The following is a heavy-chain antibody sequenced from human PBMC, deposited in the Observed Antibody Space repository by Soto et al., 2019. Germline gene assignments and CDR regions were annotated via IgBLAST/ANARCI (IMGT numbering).Heavy chain of an antibody. J-gene: IGHJ3*02. Sequence: GESLKISCKGSGYSFPSQWIGWVRQTPGKGLEWMGSIYPADSDTRYSPSFQGQVIISADKSIRTAYLEWSSLKASDSAMYYCARNRPKSTTVIPEGTYEAFDIWGQGTMVTVSS. V-gene: IGHV5-51*01. CDR3: ARNRPKSTTVIPEGTYEAFDI. CDR2: IYPADSDT. D-gene: IGHD4-17*01. CDR1: GYSFPSQW.